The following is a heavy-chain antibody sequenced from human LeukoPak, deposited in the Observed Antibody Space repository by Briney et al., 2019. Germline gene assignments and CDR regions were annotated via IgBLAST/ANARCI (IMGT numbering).Heavy chain of an antibody. CDR3: ASSPGYSSSWYFDY. V-gene: IGHV1-46*01. CDR2: INPSGGST. Sequence: ASVKVSCKASGGTFSSYGITWVRQAPGQGLEWMGIINPSGGSTSYAQKFQGRVTMTRDTSTSTVYMELSSLRSEDTAVYYCASSPGYSSSWYFDYWGQGTLVTVSS. J-gene: IGHJ4*02. D-gene: IGHD6-13*01. CDR1: GGTFSSYG.